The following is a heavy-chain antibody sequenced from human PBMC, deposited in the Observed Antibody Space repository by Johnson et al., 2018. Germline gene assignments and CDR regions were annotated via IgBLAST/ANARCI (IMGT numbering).Heavy chain of an antibody. CDR3: ARGGRGGWEYFQD. V-gene: IGHV3-23*04. D-gene: IGHD6-19*01. J-gene: IGHJ1*01. CDR2: VGDTGTST. Sequence: VQLVESGGGLVQPGGSLRLSCAASEFTFSDYAMNWIRQAPGKGLEWVSRVGDTGTSTYYADSDKGRFTISRDNSQNTLFLQMNSLSAEDTALYYCARGGRGGWEYFQDWGQGTLVTVSS. CDR1: EFTFSDYA.